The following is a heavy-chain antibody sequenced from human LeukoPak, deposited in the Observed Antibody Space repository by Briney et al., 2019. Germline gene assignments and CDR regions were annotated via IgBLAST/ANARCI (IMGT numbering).Heavy chain of an antibody. CDR2: IYYSGST. CDR1: GGSISSYY. V-gene: IGHV4-59*01. Sequence: SETLSLTCTISGGSISSYYWSWIRQPPGKGLEWIGYIYYSGSTNYNPSLKSRATISVDTSKNQFSLKLSSVTAADTAVYYCAREMGYCSSTSCLNYYFDYWGQGTLVTVSS. CDR3: AREMGYCSSTSCLNYYFDY. D-gene: IGHD2-2*01. J-gene: IGHJ4*02.